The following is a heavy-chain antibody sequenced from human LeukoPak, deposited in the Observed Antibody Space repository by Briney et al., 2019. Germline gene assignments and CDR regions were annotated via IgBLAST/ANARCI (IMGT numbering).Heavy chain of an antibody. CDR1: GGSIRSGGYY. Sequence: SQTLSLTCTVSGGSIRSGGYYWSWIRQPPGNGLEWIGYFYYSGNTNYNPSLKSRVTISVDTSKNQFSLRLSSVTAADTAVYYCARLPGSGYCSSTSCYALGAFDIWGRGTMVTVSS. J-gene: IGHJ3*02. D-gene: IGHD2-2*01. CDR3: ARLPGSGYCSSTSCYALGAFDI. CDR2: FYYSGNT. V-gene: IGHV4-61*08.